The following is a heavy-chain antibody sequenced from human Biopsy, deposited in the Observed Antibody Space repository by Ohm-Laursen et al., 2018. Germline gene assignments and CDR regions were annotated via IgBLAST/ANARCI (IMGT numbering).Heavy chain of an antibody. CDR1: GFSFSDYY. CDR2: ISSRGTSI. D-gene: IGHD5/OR15-5a*01. V-gene: IGHV3-11*01. Sequence: SLRLSCTASGFSFSDYYMSWLRQAPGKGLEWLSYISSRGTSINNADSVKGRFTISRDNAKKSLNLQMNSLRAEDTAVYYCARAKSVLDYFYGLDVWGQGTTVTVSS. CDR3: ARAKSVLDYFYGLDV. J-gene: IGHJ6*02.